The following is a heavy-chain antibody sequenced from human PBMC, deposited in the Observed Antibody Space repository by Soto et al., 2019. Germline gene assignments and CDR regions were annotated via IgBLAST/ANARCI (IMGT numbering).Heavy chain of an antibody. CDR3: ARAYGGFDNGLDV. CDR1: GDSIRSYY. CDR2: IYYSGST. Sequence: DTLSLTCTVSGDSIRSYYWTRIRQPPGKGLELIGYIYYSGSTRYNPSLKSRVTISVDMSKNQFSLKLSSVIAADTAVYYCARAYGGFDNGLDVWGQGTAVTVS. D-gene: IGHD5-12*01. J-gene: IGHJ6*02. V-gene: IGHV4-59*01.